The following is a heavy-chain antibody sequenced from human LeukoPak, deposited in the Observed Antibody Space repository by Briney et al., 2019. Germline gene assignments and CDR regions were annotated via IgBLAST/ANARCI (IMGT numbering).Heavy chain of an antibody. D-gene: IGHD6-19*01. V-gene: IGHV4-61*08. Sequence: NPSETLSLTCTVSGGSISSGGYYWSWIRQHPGKGLEWIGYIYYSGSTNYNPSLKSRVTISLDTSKNQFSLKLTSVTAADTAVYYCARRTLGSDWSRFDYWGQGTLVTVSS. CDR1: GGSISSGGYY. CDR2: IYYSGST. CDR3: ARRTLGSDWSRFDY. J-gene: IGHJ4*02.